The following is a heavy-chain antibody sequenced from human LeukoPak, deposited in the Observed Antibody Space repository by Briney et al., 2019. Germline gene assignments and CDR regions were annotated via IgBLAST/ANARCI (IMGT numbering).Heavy chain of an antibody. CDR3: AKVPDSSGYHWGYFDL. D-gene: IGHD3-22*01. J-gene: IGHJ2*01. CDR1: GFTFSSYA. CDR2: ISGSGGST. V-gene: IGHV3-23*01. Sequence: GGSLRLSCAASGFTFSSYAMSWVRQAPGKGLEWVSAISGSGGSTYYADSVKGRFTISRDNSKNTLYLQMNGLRAEDTAVYYCAKVPDSSGYHWGYFDLWGRGTLVTVSS.